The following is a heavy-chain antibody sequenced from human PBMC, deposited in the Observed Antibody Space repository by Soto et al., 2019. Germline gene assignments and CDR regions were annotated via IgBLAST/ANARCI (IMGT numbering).Heavy chain of an antibody. V-gene: IGHV1-46*01. CDR2: INPSGGST. D-gene: IGHD3-3*01. CDR3: ARDKGGVVTTFSAFDI. CDR1: GYTFTSYY. Sequence: GASVKVSCKASGYTFTSYYMHWVRQAPGQGLEWMGIINPSGGSTSYAQKFQGRVTMTRDTSTSTVYMELSSLRSEDTAVYYCARDKGGVVTTFSAFDIWGQGTMVTVSS. J-gene: IGHJ3*02.